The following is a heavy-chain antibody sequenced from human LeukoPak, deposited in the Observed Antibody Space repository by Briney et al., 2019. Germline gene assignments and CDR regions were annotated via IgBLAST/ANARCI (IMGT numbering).Heavy chain of an antibody. CDR3: ARGLEGDIVGPDVEYFQH. CDR1: GGSFSGYY. V-gene: IGHV4-34*01. D-gene: IGHD1-26*01. CDR2: INHSGST. J-gene: IGHJ1*01. Sequence: SETLSLTCAVYGGSFSGYYWSWIRQPPGKGLEWSGEINHSGSTNYNLSLKSRVTISVDTSKNQCSLKLSSVTAADTAVYYCARGLEGDIVGPDVEYFQHWGHGTLVTVSS.